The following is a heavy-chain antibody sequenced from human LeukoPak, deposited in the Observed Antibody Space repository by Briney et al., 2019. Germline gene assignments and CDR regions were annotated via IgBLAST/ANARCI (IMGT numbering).Heavy chain of an antibody. D-gene: IGHD5-24*01. CDR1: GFTFDDYA. Sequence: PGGSLRLSCAASGFTFDDYAMHWVRQAPGKGLEWVSGISWNSGSIGYADSVKGRFTISRDNAKNSLYLQMNSLRAEDMALYYCAKDSGGDGYNYPFDYWGQGTLVTVSS. V-gene: IGHV3-9*03. CDR2: ISWNSGSI. CDR3: AKDSGGDGYNYPFDY. J-gene: IGHJ4*02.